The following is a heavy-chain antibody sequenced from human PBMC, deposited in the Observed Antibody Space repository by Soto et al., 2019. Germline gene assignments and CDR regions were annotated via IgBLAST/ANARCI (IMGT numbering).Heavy chain of an antibody. D-gene: IGHD2-8*02. CDR1: GYTFTSYG. CDR3: ARGVMYAPSAWFDP. J-gene: IGHJ5*02. Sequence: ASVKVSCKASGYTFTSYGISWLRQAPGQGLEWMGWISAYNGNTNYAQKLQGRVTMTTDTSTSTAYMELRSLRSDDTVVYYCARGVMYAPSAWFDPWGQGTLVTVSS. V-gene: IGHV1-18*01. CDR2: ISAYNGNT.